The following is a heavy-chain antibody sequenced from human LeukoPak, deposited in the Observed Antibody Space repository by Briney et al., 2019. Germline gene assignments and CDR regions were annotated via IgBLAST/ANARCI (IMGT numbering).Heavy chain of an antibody. D-gene: IGHD5-12*01. V-gene: IGHV4-31*03. J-gene: IGHJ4*02. CDR3: ARTPHSSFRSRDIGYYFDY. CDR2: MYYSGST. Sequence: SETLSLTCTVSGGSISSGGYYWSWIRQHPGKGLEWIGYMYYSGSTYYNPSLKSRVTISVDTSKNQFSLKLSSVTAADTAVYYCARTPHSSFRSRDIGYYFDYWGQGTLVTVSS. CDR1: GGSISSGGYY.